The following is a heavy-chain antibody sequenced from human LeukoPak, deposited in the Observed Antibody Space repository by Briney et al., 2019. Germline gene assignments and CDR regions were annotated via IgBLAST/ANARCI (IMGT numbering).Heavy chain of an antibody. CDR3: ARESYYYDSSGYSPQDY. V-gene: IGHV3-21*04. Sequence: GGSLRLSCAASGFTFSSHSMTWVRQAPGKGLEWVSSISSSSNYIYYADSVKGRFTISRDNSKNTLHLQMNSLRAEDTAVYYCARESYYYDSSGYSPQDYWGQGTLVTVSS. CDR2: ISSSSNYI. D-gene: IGHD3-22*01. CDR1: GFTFSSHS. J-gene: IGHJ4*02.